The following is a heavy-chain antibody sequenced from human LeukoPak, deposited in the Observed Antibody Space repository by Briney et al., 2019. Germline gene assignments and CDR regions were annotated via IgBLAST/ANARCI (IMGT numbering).Heavy chain of an antibody. CDR2: ITHSGST. CDR3: ARDREQQLVRFYNAFDI. V-gene: IGHV4-34*01. D-gene: IGHD6-13*01. Sequence: SETLSLTCAVYGGSFSNYYWSWIRQSPGKGLEWIGEITHSGSTNYNPSLKSRVTISVDTSKNQFSLKLSSVTAADTAVYYCARDREQQLVRFYNAFDIWGQGTMVTVSS. CDR1: GGSFSNYY. J-gene: IGHJ3*02.